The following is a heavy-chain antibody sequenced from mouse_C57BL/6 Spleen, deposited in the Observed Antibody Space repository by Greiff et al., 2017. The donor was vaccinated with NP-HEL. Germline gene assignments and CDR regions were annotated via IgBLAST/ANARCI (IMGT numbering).Heavy chain of an antibody. Sequence: VKLMESGAELVRPGTSVKVSCKASGYAFTNYLIEWVKQRPGQGLEWIGVINPGSGGTNYNEKFKGKATLTADKSSSTAYMQLSSLTSEDSAVYFCARGDDYYGSSPYFDYWGQGTTLTVSS. V-gene: IGHV1-54*01. D-gene: IGHD1-1*01. CDR1: GYAFTNYL. CDR2: INPGSGGT. J-gene: IGHJ2*01. CDR3: ARGDDYYGSSPYFDY.